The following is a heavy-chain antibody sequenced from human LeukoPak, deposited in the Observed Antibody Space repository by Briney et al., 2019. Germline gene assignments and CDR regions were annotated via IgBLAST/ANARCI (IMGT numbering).Heavy chain of an antibody. CDR1: GYTFTGYY. D-gene: IGHD1-1*01. V-gene: IGHV1-2*02. CDR2: INPNSGGT. Sequence: ASVKVSCKASGYTFTGYYMHWVRQAPGQGLEWMGWINPNSGGTNYAQKFQGRVTMTRDTSISTVYMELSSLRSEDTAVYYCARVPGPGHMDVWGKGTTVTVSS. CDR3: ARVPGPGHMDV. J-gene: IGHJ6*03.